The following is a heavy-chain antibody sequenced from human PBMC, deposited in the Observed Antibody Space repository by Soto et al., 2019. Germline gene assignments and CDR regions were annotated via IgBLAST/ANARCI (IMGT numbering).Heavy chain of an antibody. CDR3: MKESDHYDTSCKFFEY. V-gene: IGHV3-30*18. CDR2: ISHDGRRK. CDR1: GFIFRSYA. D-gene: IGHD3-22*01. J-gene: IGHJ4*01. Sequence: QVQLVASGGGVVQPGRSLRLSCAVSGFIFRSYAMHWVRQAPGKGLEWLTFISHDGRRKFYADSVLGRFTISRDDSKNTLDLEMSSLRPADTAVYLCMKESDHYDTSCKFFEYWGQGALVTVSS.